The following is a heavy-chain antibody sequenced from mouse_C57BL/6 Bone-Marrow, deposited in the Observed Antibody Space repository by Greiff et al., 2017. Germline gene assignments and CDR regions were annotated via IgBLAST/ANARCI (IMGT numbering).Heavy chain of an antibody. CDR3: ARTYYGYGLYYFDY. Sequence: EVKLQQSGPELVKPGASVKISCKASGYSFTGYYMHWVKQRPEKSLEWIGKINPSTGGTTYNQKFKDKATLTVDKSSSTAYMQLTSLTSEDSAVYYCARTYYGYGLYYFDYWGQGTTLTVSS. D-gene: IGHD2-9*01. CDR1: GYSFTGYY. J-gene: IGHJ2*01. V-gene: IGHV1-42*01. CDR2: INPSTGGT.